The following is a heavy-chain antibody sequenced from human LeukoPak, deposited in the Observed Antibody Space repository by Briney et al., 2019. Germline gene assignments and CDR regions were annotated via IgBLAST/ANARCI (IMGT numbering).Heavy chain of an antibody. CDR3: VKEGAYAALNS. V-gene: IGHV3-23*01. CDR1: GFIFSSEA. D-gene: IGHD3-16*01. J-gene: IGHJ5*02. Sequence: GSLRLSCVASGFIFSSEAMNWVRQAPGKGLDWVSGIAGSGGSTHYADSLKGRFTISRDNSKNTLSLQMSRLTAEDTAVYYCVKEGAYAALNSWGQGTLVTVSS. CDR2: IAGSGGST.